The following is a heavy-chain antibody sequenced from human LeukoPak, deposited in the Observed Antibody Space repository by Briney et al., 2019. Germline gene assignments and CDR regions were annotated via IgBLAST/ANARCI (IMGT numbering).Heavy chain of an antibody. CDR1: GGSISSSSYY. CDR3: ARARIVGATAIDY. J-gene: IGHJ4*02. CDR2: IYYSGST. V-gene: IGHV4-39*07. Sequence: SETLSLTCTVSGGSISSSSYYWGWIRQPPGKGLEWIGSIYYSGSTYYNPSLKSRVTISVDTSKNQFSLKLSSVTAADTAVYYCARARIVGATAIDYWGQGTLVTVSS. D-gene: IGHD1-26*01.